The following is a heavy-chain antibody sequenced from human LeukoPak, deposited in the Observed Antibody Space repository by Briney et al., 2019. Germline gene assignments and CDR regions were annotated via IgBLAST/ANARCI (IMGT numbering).Heavy chain of an antibody. CDR3: ARGGSSGWYYFDY. J-gene: IGHJ4*02. CDR2: TYYRSKWYN. Sequence: SQTLSLTCAISGDSVSSNSSAWNWIRQSPSRGLEWLGRTYYRSKWYNDYAVSVKSRITINPDTSKNQFSLKLSSVTAADTAVYYCARGGSSGWYYFDYWGQGTLVTVSS. V-gene: IGHV6-1*01. CDR1: GDSVSSNSSA. D-gene: IGHD6-19*01.